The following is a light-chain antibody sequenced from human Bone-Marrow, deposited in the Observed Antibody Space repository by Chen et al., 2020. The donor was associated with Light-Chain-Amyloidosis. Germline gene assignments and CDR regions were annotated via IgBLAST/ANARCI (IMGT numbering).Light chain of an antibody. Sequence: SALTQPASASGSPGQSISISCTGTSSDVGGANHVSLYQQHPDKAPKLKIYEVTNRPPWVPDRFSGSKSDNTASMTISGLQTEEEADYFCSSYTITNTLVFGSGTRVTVL. CDR1: SSDVGGANH. J-gene: IGLJ1*01. CDR2: EVT. V-gene: IGLV2-14*01. CDR3: SSYTITNTLV.